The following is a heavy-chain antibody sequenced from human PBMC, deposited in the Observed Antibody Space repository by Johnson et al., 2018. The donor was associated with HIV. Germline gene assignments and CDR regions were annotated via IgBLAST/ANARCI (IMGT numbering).Heavy chain of an antibody. Sequence: QVQLVESGGGVVQPGRSLRLSCAASGFTFSSYAMHWVRQAPGKGLEWVAVISYDGSNKYYADSVKGRFTISRDNSKNTLYLQMNSLRAEDTAVYYCARQGGVATAQGGAFDIWGQGTMVTVSS. D-gene: IGHD2-21*02. CDR2: ISYDGSNK. V-gene: IGHV3-30-3*01. CDR3: ARQGGVATAQGGAFDI. CDR1: GFTFSSYA. J-gene: IGHJ3*02.